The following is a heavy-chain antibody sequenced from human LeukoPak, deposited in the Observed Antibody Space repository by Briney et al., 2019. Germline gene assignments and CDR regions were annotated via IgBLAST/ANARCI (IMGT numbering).Heavy chain of an antibody. J-gene: IGHJ4*02. D-gene: IGHD3-22*01. CDR1: GFTFSSYW. CDR2: ISGSGGNT. V-gene: IGHV3-23*01. Sequence: GGSLRLSCAASGFTFSSYWMHWVRQAPGKGLEWVSAISGSGGNTYYADSVKGRFTISRDNFKNTLYLQMNSLRAEDTAVYYCAKDHSSSYSWGNWGQGTLVTVSS. CDR3: AKDHSSSYSWGN.